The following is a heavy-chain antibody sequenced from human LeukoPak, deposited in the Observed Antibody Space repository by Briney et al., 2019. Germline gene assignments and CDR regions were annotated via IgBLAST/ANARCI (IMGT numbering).Heavy chain of an antibody. CDR2: IDPSDSYT. J-gene: IGHJ3*02. CDR1: GYSFTSYW. V-gene: IGHV5-10-1*01. D-gene: IGHD5-18*01. CDR3: ALIMVTGPDAFDI. Sequence: GESLQISCQGSGYSFTSYWISWVRQMPGKGLEWMGRIDPSDSYTNYSPSFQGHVTISADKSISTAYLQWSSLKASDTAMYYCALIMVTGPDAFDIWGQGTMVTVSS.